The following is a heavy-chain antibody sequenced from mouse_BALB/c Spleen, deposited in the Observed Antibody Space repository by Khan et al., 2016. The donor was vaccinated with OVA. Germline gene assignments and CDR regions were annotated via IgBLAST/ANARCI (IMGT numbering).Heavy chain of an antibody. CDR3: ARDRIDY. CDR2: INPTSGFT. CDR1: GYTFTTYW. V-gene: IGHV1-7*01. J-gene: IGHJ2*01. Sequence: QVQLQQSGAELAKPGASVKMSCKASGYTFTTYWMHWVKQRPGQGLEWIGYINPTSGFTDYNQKFEDKATLTADKSSSTAYMQLSSLTSDDSAVYYCARDRIDYWGQGTTRTVSS.